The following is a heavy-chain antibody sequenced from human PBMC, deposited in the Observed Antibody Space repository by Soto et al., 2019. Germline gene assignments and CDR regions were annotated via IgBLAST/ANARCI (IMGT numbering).Heavy chain of an antibody. CDR2: ISGSGGST. CDR3: AKDHIVVVTAIFDY. Sequence: SGWSLRLSCAASGFTFSSYAMSWVRQAPGKGLEWVSAISGSGGSTYYADSVKGRFTISRDNSKNTLYLQMNSLRAEDTAVYYCAKDHIVVVTAIFDYWGQGTLVTVSS. D-gene: IGHD2-21*02. J-gene: IGHJ4*02. CDR1: GFTFSSYA. V-gene: IGHV3-23*01.